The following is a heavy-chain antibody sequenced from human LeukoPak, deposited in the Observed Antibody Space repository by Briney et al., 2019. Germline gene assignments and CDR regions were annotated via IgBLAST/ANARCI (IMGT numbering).Heavy chain of an antibody. Sequence: ASVKVSCKASGYTFTSYAMHWVRQAPGQRLEWMGWINAGNGNTKYSQKFQGGITITRDTSASTAYMELSYLRSEDTAVYYCARVVLYCSSTSCSLDFWGQGTLVTVSS. CDR3: ARVVLYCSSTSCSLDF. D-gene: IGHD2-2*01. CDR2: INAGNGNT. V-gene: IGHV1-3*01. CDR1: GYTFTSYA. J-gene: IGHJ4*02.